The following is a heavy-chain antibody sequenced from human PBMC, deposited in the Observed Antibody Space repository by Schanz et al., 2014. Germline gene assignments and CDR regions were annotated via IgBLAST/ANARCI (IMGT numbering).Heavy chain of an antibody. J-gene: IGHJ4*02. V-gene: IGHV3-21*01. CDR3: AGREYQRLYGN. CDR1: GFSFSTYG. CDR2: ISRSSMYI. D-gene: IGHD1-1*01. Sequence: EVRLVESGGGLVKPGGSLRLSCAASGFSFSTYGMTWARQAPGKGLEWVSSISRSSMYIYQADSMRGRFTISRDKAKNSLFLQMNSLRAEDSAVYDCAGREYQRLYGNWGQGTLVTVSS.